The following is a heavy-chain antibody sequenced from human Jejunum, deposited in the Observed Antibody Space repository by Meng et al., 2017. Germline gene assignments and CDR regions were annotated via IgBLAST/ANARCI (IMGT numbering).Heavy chain of an antibody. CDR1: GFTFSSYS. CDR2: INWNGGSS. V-gene: IGHV3-20*04. D-gene: IGHD6-13*01. J-gene: IGHJ4*02. Sequence: GGSLRLSCAASGFTFSSYSMNWVRQAPGKGLEWVSGINWNGGSSGYADSVKGRFTISRDNAKNALYLEMNSLRGEDTALYYCARDRRYSSSWFGGGDYWGQGTLVTVSS. CDR3: ARDRRYSSSWFGGGDY.